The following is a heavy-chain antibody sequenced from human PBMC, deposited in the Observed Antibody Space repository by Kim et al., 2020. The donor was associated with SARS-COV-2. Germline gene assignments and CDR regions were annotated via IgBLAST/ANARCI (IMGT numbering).Heavy chain of an antibody. V-gene: IGHV4-34*01. J-gene: IGHJ1*01. Sequence: SETLSLTCAVYGGSFSGYYWSWIRQPPGKGLEWIGEINHSGSTNYNPSLKSRVTISVDTSKNQFSLKLSSVTAADTAVYYCARGPAGYSSGWYRKYFQHWGQGTLVTVSS. CDR2: INHSGST. CDR3: ARGPAGYSSGWYRKYFQH. D-gene: IGHD6-19*01. CDR1: GGSFSGYY.